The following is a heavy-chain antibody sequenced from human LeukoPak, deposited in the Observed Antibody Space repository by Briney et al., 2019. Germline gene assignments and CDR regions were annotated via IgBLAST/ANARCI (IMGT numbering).Heavy chain of an antibody. D-gene: IGHD2-15*01. CDR3: ARLLLYCSGGSCYRHFDY. CDR1: GFTVSSNC. Sequence: GSLRLSCAASGFTVSSNCMSWVRQPPGKGLEWIGEIYHSGSTNYNPSLKSRVTISVDKSKNQFSLKLSSVTAADTAVYYCARLLLYCSGGSCYRHFDYWGQGTLVTVSS. CDR2: IYHSGST. J-gene: IGHJ4*02. V-gene: IGHV4-4*02.